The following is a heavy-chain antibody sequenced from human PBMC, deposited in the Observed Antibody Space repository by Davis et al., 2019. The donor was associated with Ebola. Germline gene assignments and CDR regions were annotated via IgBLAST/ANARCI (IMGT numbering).Heavy chain of an antibody. D-gene: IGHD4/OR15-4a*01. V-gene: IGHV4-59*08. CDR2: IHYSGVT. J-gene: IGHJ3*02. Sequence: SETLSLTCTVSGGSITGYYWSWIRQPPGKGLEWIGYIHYSGVTNYNPSLNSRVTISVDTSKNQFSLRLSSVTAADTAMYYCGRHFDYDYGADAFNIWGQGTMGSVSS. CDR3: GRHFDYDYGADAFNI. CDR1: GGSITGYY.